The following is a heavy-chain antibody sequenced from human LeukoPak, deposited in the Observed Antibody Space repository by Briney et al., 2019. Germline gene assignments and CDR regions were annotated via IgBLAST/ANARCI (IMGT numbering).Heavy chain of an antibody. J-gene: IGHJ6*03. D-gene: IGHD3-16*01. CDR1: GYTFTGYC. CDR3: ARGEGYYYYYMDV. Sequence: ASVKVSCKASGYTFTGYCMHWVRQAPGQGLEWMGWINPNSGGTNYAQKFPVRVTMTRDTSISTDYMELSRLRSDDTAVYYCARGEGYYYYYMDVWGKGTTVTVPS. V-gene: IGHV1-2*02. CDR2: INPNSGGT.